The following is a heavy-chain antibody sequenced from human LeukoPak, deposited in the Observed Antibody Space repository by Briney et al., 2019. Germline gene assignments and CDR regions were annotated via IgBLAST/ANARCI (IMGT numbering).Heavy chain of an antibody. V-gene: IGHV1-46*01. D-gene: IGHD2-8*01. J-gene: IGHJ6*02. CDR3: AREDVVLVDAVRYYYYGMDV. Sequence: ASVKVSCQASGYNFISYYMHWVRQAPGQGLEWMGIINPSGGSTSYAQKFQDRVTMTRDTSTSTVYMELSSLKSEDTAVYYCAREDVVLVDAVRYYYYGMDVWGQGTTVTVSS. CDR1: GYNFISYY. CDR2: INPSGGST.